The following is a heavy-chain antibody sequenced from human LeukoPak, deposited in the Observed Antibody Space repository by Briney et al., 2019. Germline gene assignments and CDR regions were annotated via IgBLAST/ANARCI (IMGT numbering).Heavy chain of an antibody. J-gene: IGHJ6*03. CDR2: ISGSGRST. CDR1: GFTYSNYA. D-gene: IGHD3-10*01. CDR3: AKSILIRGISGYHYYYMDV. V-gene: IGHV3-23*01. Sequence: PGGSLRLSCTASGFTYSNYAMNWVRQAPGKGLEWVSVISGSGRSTYYADSVKGRFTISRDKSKNTLYLQMNSLRVEDTAIYYCAKSILIRGISGYHYYYMDVWGKGTTVTISS.